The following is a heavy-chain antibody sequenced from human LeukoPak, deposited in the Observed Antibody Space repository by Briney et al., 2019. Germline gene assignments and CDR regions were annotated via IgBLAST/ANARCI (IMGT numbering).Heavy chain of an antibody. D-gene: IGHD3-22*01. CDR1: GFTFSSYA. V-gene: IGHV3-23*01. CDR2: ISGSGGST. Sequence: GGSLRLSCAASGFTFSSYAMSWVRQAPGKGLEWVSAISGSGGSTYYADSVKGRFTISRDNSKNTLYLQVNSLRAEDTAVYYCANGPTYYDIPLASPNWGQGTLVTVSS. CDR3: ANGPTYYDIPLASPN. J-gene: IGHJ4*02.